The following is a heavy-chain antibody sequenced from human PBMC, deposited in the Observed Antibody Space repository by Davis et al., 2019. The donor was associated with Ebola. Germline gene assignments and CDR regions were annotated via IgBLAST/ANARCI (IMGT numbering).Heavy chain of an antibody. Sequence: GESLKISCAASGFTFSSYSMNWVRQAPGKGLEWVSSISGSSTYIYYADSVKGRFTISRDNAKNSLYLQMNSLKTEDTAVYYCTPGGGSYSQYPWGQGTLVTVSS. CDR2: ISGSSTYI. V-gene: IGHV3-21*04. J-gene: IGHJ5*02. CDR3: TPGGGSYSQYP. D-gene: IGHD1-26*01. CDR1: GFTFSSYS.